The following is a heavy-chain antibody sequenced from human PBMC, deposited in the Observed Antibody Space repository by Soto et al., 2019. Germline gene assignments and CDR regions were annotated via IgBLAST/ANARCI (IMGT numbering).Heavy chain of an antibody. CDR3: ARARGIVVVPAAIDY. V-gene: IGHV1-18*04. Sequence: TLKVSCKASGYTFTSYGISWVRQAPGQGLEWMGWISAYNGNTNYAQKLQGRVTMTTDTSTSTAYMELRSLRSDDTAVYYCARARGIVVVPAAIDYWGQGTLVTASS. J-gene: IGHJ4*02. CDR2: ISAYNGNT. D-gene: IGHD2-2*01. CDR1: GYTFTSYG.